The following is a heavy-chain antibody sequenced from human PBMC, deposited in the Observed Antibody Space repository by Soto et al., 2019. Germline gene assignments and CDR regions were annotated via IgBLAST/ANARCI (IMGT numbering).Heavy chain of an antibody. V-gene: IGHV1-58*01. Sequence: PVKGSCTTSGFTFTSSAVQWVRQARGQRLGWIGWIVVGSGNTNYAQKFQERVTITRDMSTSTAYMELSSLRSEDTAMYYCTAQTRVWPETFDIW. CDR3: TAQTRVWPETFDI. CDR1: GFTFTSSA. D-gene: IGHD2-21*01. CDR2: IVVGSGNT. J-gene: IGHJ3*02.